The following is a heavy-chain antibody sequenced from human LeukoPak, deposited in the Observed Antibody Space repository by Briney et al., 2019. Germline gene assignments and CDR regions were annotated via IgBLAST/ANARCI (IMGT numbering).Heavy chain of an antibody. CDR1: GGSFSGYY. D-gene: IGHD2-2*01. V-gene: IGHV4-34*01. Sequence: SETLSLTCAVYGGSFSGYYWSRIRQPPGKGLEWIGEINHSGSTNYNPSLKSRVTISVDTSKNQFSLKLSSVTAADTAVYYCARVSYCSSTSCYDAFDIWGQGTMVTVSS. CDR3: ARVSYCSSTSCYDAFDI. CDR2: INHSGST. J-gene: IGHJ3*02.